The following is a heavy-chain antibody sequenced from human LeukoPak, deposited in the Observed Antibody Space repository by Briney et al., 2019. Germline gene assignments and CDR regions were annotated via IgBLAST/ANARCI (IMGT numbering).Heavy chain of an antibody. CDR1: GFTFSSYA. V-gene: IGHV3-30-3*01. J-gene: IGHJ4*02. CDR3: ARKDYGGVDY. CDR2: ISYDGSNK. Sequence: PGGSLRLSCAASGFTFSSYAMHWVRQAPGKGLEWVAVISYDGSNKYYADSVKGRFTISRDNTKNSLYLQMNSLRAEDTAVYYCARKDYGGVDYWGQGTLVTVSS. D-gene: IGHD4-23*01.